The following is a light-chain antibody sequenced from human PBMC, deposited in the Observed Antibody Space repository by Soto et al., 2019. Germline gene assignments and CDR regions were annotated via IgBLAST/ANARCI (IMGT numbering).Light chain of an antibody. CDR3: QQYGSSPQT. Sequence: EIVMTHSPATLSVSPCERATLSFRASQSVSSNLAWYQQKPGQAPRLLTYGASTRATGIPDRFSGSGSGTDFTLTISRLEPEDFAVYYCQQYGSSPQTFGQGTKVDI. V-gene: IGKV3-20*01. CDR2: GAS. CDR1: QSVSSN. J-gene: IGKJ1*01.